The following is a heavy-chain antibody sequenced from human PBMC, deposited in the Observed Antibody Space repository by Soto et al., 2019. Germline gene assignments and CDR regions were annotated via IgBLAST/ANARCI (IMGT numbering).Heavy chain of an antibody. CDR2: INAGNGNT. CDR3: ARAAAGTLGWFDP. Sequence: QVQLVQSGAEVKKPGASVKVSCKASGYTFTSYAMHWVRQSPGHRLEWMGWINAGNGNTKYSQKFQGRVTITRDTSASTAYMELSSLRSEDTAVYYCARAAAGTLGWFDPWGQGTLVTVSS. D-gene: IGHD6-13*01. J-gene: IGHJ5*02. CDR1: GYTFTSYA. V-gene: IGHV1-3*01.